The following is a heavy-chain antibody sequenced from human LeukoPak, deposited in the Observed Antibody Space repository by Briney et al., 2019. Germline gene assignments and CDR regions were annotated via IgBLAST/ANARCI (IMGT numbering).Heavy chain of an antibody. J-gene: IGHJ4*02. D-gene: IGHD3-3*01. CDR2: ISAYNGNT. CDR3: ARVRFLEWLYPYFDY. Sequence: ASVTVSFKASVYTFTIYGISWVRQAPGQGLEWMGWISAYNGNTNYAQKLQGRVTMTTDTSTSTDYMELRSLRSDDTAVYYCARVRFLEWLYPYFDYGGQGTLVTVSS. CDR1: VYTFTIYG. V-gene: IGHV1-18*01.